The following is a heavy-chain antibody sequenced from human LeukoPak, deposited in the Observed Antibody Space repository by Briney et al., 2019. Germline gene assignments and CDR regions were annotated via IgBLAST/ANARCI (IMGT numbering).Heavy chain of an antibody. Sequence: GRSLRLSCAASGFTFSSYGMHWVRQAPGKGLEWVANIKQDGGERYYVDSVKGRFTISRDNSKNTLYLQMNSLRAEDTAVYYCAKDLYYYGSGSPGYWGQGTLVTVSS. CDR3: AKDLYYYGSGSPGY. CDR2: IKQDGGER. D-gene: IGHD3-10*01. J-gene: IGHJ4*02. CDR1: GFTFSSYG. V-gene: IGHV3-7*01.